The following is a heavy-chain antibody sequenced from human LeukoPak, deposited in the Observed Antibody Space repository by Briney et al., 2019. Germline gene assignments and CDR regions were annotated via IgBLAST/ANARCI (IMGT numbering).Heavy chain of an antibody. D-gene: IGHD1-7*01. CDR1: GFTFSSYE. J-gene: IGHJ4*02. V-gene: IGHV3-48*03. Sequence: PGGSLRLSCAASGFTFSSYEMNWVRQAPGKGLEWVSYISSSGSTIYYADSVKGRFTISRDSAKNSLYPQMNSLRAEDTAVYYCARKLGTTRDYWGQGTLVTVSS. CDR3: ARKLGTTRDY. CDR2: ISSSGSTI.